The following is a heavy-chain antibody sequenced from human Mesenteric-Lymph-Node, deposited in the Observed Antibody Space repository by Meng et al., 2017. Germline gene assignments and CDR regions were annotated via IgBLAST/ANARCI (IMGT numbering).Heavy chain of an antibody. V-gene: IGHV4-59*12. D-gene: IGHD2-2*01. CDR3: ASGRKYCSSTSCYGQFDY. CDR1: GGSISSYD. J-gene: IGHJ4*02. Sequence: GQLQEWGPGLVKPSGTLSLTCTVSGGSISSYDWSWIRQPAGKGLEWIGEIYHSGSTNYNPSLKSRVTISVDKSKNQFSLKLSPVTAADTAVYYCASGRKYCSSTSCYGQFDYWGQGTLVTVS. CDR2: IYHSGST.